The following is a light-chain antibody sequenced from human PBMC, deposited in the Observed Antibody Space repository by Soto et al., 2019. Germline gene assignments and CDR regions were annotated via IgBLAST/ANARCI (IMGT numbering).Light chain of an antibody. CDR1: SSDIGAGSE. J-gene: IGLJ1*01. CDR2: GST. Sequence: QSVLTQPPSLSGAPGQRVTISCTGSSSDIGAGSEVHWYQQLPGTAPKLLIFGSTNRPSGVPDRFSGSKSATSASLAITGLQAEDEADYYCQSYDNSLSAYVVXTGTKVTVL. V-gene: IGLV1-40*01. CDR3: QSYDNSLSAYV.